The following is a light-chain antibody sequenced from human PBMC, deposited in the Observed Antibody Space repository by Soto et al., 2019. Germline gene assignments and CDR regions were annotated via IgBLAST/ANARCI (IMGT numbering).Light chain of an antibody. J-gene: IGKJ2*01. CDR3: QYYNKWPPMYT. CDR2: GAS. Sequence: EIVMTQSPATLSVSPGERATLSCRASQSVSSNLAWYQQKPGQAPRLLIYGASNRATGIPARFSGSESGTDFTLAISSLQSEDFAVYYWQYYNKWPPMYTLGQGTKLEIK. V-gene: IGKV3-15*01. CDR1: QSVSSN.